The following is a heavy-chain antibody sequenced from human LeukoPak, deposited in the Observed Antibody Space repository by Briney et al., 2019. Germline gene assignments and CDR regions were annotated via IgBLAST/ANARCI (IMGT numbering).Heavy chain of an antibody. Sequence: SETLSLTCTVSGGSISSSGYYWGWIRQPPGKGLECIGSVYYSGSTYYSPSLKSRVTISIDTSKNQFSLKLNSVTAADTAVYYCAWSSYDFLTGFYNPFDYWGQGTLVTVSS. J-gene: IGHJ4*02. V-gene: IGHV4-39*01. CDR3: AWSSYDFLTGFYNPFDY. CDR1: GGSISSSGYY. CDR2: VYYSGST. D-gene: IGHD3-9*01.